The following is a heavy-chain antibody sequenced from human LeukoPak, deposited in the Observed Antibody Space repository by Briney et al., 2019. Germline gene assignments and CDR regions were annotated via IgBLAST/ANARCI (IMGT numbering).Heavy chain of an antibody. D-gene: IGHD3-10*01. CDR1: GYTFTGYF. Sequence: GASVTVSFKASGYTFTGYFMHWVRQAPGQGLEWMGWINPNSGVTNYVQKFQGRVTMTRDTSIRTAYMELSRLRSDDTAVYYCARWNFYDNKGYSPELRYWGQGSLVTVSS. CDR3: ARWNFYDNKGYSPELRY. J-gene: IGHJ4*02. V-gene: IGHV1-2*02. CDR2: INPNSGVT.